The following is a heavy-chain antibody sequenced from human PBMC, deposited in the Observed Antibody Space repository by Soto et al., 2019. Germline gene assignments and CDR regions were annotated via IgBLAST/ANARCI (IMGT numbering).Heavy chain of an antibody. V-gene: IGHV3-23*01. J-gene: IGHJ4*02. CDR2: IHGGGNSA. CDR3: ARVAYYYDSSGYFY. CDR1: GFTFSGYA. D-gene: IGHD3-22*01. Sequence: GGSLRLSCAASGFTFSGYAMIWVRQAPGKGLEWVSVIHGGGNSAYYADSVKGRFTISRDNAKNSLYLQMNSLRAEDTAVYYCARVAYYYDSSGYFYWGQGTLVTVSS.